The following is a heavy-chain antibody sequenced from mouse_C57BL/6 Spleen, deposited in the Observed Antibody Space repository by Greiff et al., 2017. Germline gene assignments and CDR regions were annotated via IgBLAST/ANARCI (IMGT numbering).Heavy chain of an antibody. CDR1: GFTFSDYG. CDR3: ASPVYYAMDY. V-gene: IGHV5-17*01. J-gene: IGHJ4*01. CDR2: ISRGSSTI. Sequence: EVQRVESGGGLVKPGGSLKLSCAASGFTFSDYGMHWVRQAPEKGLEWVAYISRGSSTIYYADTVKGRFTISRDNAKNTLFLQMTSLRSEDTAMYYCASPVYYAMDYWGQGTSVTVSS.